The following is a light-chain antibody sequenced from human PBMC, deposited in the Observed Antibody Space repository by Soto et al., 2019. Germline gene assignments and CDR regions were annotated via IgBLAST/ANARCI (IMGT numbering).Light chain of an antibody. CDR1: QSVSSSH. V-gene: IGKV3D-20*02. CDR2: AAS. CDR3: QQRSNWPT. J-gene: IGKJ1*01. Sequence: EIVLTQSPGTLSLSPGERATLSCRASQSVSSSHLAWYQHKPGQAPRLLIYAASNRATGIPARFSGSGSGTDFTLTISSLEPEDFAVYYCQQRSNWPTFGQGTKVDIK.